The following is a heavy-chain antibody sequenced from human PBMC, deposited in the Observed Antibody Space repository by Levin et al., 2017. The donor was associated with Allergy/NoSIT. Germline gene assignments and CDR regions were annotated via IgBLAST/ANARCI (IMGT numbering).Heavy chain of an antibody. CDR1: GFTFSSYG. J-gene: IGHJ4*02. Sequence: GESLKISCAASGFTFSSYGLHWVRQAPGKGLEWVAVISSDGSYKYYADSVKGRFTISRDNSKNTLYLQMNNLRTEDTAVYYCAKDGLYSYGYLLDYWGQGTLVTVSS. CDR2: ISSDGSYK. CDR3: AKDGLYSYGYLLDY. V-gene: IGHV3-30*18. D-gene: IGHD5-18*01.